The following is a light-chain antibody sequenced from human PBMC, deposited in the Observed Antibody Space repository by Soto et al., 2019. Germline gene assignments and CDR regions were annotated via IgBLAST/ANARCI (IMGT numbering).Light chain of an antibody. CDR1: QSVSSN. CDR2: GAS. V-gene: IGKV3-15*01. J-gene: IGKJ5*01. CDR3: QQYNNWPPVT. Sequence: EIVMTQSPVTLSVSPGERVTLSCRASQSVSSNLAWYQQKSGQAPRLLIYGASTRVTGTPARFSGSGSGTEFTLTISSLQSEDFAIYYCQQYNNWPPVTFGQGTRLEIK.